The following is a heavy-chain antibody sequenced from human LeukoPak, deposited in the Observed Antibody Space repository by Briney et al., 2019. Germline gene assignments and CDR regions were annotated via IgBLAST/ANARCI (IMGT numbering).Heavy chain of an antibody. V-gene: IGHV1-69*13. Sequence: SVKVSCKVSGYTLTELSMHWVRQAPGQGLEWMGGIIPIFGTANYAQKFQGRVTITADESTSTAYMELSSLRSEDTAVYYCARVTHPKSSGYDYWGQGTLVTVSS. CDR2: IIPIFGTA. CDR3: ARVTHPKSSGYDY. D-gene: IGHD3-22*01. J-gene: IGHJ4*02. CDR1: GYTLTELS.